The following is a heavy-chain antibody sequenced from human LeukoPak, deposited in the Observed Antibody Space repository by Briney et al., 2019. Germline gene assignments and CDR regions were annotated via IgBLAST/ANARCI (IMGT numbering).Heavy chain of an antibody. D-gene: IGHD3-22*01. J-gene: IGHJ4*02. V-gene: IGHV3-21*01. CDR2: ISGRGSYI. CDR3: AAYDSSGYVDY. CDR1: GFTFSDYS. Sequence: GGSLRLSCAASGFTFSDYSMNWVRQAPGKGLEWVSFISGRGSYIYYVESVKGRSTISRDNAKNSVYLEMHRLRAEDTAVYYCAAYDSSGYVDYWGQGTLVTVSS.